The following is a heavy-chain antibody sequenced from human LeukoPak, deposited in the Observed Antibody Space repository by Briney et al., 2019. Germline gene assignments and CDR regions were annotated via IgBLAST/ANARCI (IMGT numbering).Heavy chain of an antibody. Sequence: GGSLRLSCAASGFTFSSYGMHWVRQAPGKGLEWVAVIWYDGSNKYYADSVKGRFIISRDNSKNTLYLQMNSLRAEDTAVYYCAREGYYDFWSGYHIDYWGQGTLVTVSS. J-gene: IGHJ4*02. CDR2: IWYDGSNK. CDR1: GFTFSSYG. D-gene: IGHD3-3*01. CDR3: AREGYYDFWSGYHIDY. V-gene: IGHV3-33*01.